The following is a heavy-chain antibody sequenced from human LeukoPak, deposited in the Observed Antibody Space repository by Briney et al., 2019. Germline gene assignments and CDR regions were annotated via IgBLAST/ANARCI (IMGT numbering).Heavy chain of an antibody. CDR3: ARDGGGKTTVEVSGYYFYMDG. D-gene: IGHD4-23*01. CDR1: GYTFIVYY. CDR2: INTRSGST. V-gene: IGHV1-2*02. Sequence: ASVKVSCKASGYTFIVYYMHWVRQAPGQGLEWLGWINTRSGSTKYAQKFKGRVTMTRDTSISTAHLELSRLRSDDTAVYYCARDGGGKTTVEVSGYYFYMDGWGKGTTVTISS. J-gene: IGHJ6*03.